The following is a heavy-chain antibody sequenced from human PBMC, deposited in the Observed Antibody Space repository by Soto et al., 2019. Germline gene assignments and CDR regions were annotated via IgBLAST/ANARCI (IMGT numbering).Heavy chain of an antibody. CDR2: IYYSGSN. CDR1: GGSISSGGYY. D-gene: IGHD5-18*01. Sequence: QVQLQESGPGLVKPSQTLSLTCTVSGGSISSGGYYWSWIRQHPGKGLEWIGYIYYSGSNSYNPSLKSRVTISVDTSKNQCSLKLSSVTAADTAVYYCARSGYSYGPNPLLYWGQGTLVTVSS. V-gene: IGHV4-31*03. J-gene: IGHJ4*02. CDR3: ARSGYSYGPNPLLY.